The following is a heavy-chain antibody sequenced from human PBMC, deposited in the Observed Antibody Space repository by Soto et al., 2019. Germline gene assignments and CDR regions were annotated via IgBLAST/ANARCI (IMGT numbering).Heavy chain of an antibody. Sequence: PSETLSLTCAVSGGSISSSNWWSWVRQPPGKGLEWIGEIYHSGSTNYNPSLKSRVTISVDKSKNQFSLKLSSVTAADTAVYYCARSLEAAAAMGEYWGQGTLVTVSS. D-gene: IGHD2-2*01. J-gene: IGHJ4*02. V-gene: IGHV4-4*02. CDR3: ARSLEAAAAMGEY. CDR1: GGSISSSNW. CDR2: IYHSGST.